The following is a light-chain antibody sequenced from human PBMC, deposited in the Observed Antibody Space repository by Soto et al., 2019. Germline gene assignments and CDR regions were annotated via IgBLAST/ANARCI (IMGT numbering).Light chain of an antibody. V-gene: IGLV7-46*01. CDR3: LISYDGHYV. J-gene: IGLJ1*01. CDR2: DTT. CDR1: TGAVTNVHY. Sequence: QAVVTQEPSLTVSPGVTVTLTCGSSTGAVTNVHYPYWFQQKPGQAPRTLIYDTTNRHSWTPARFSGSLLGGKAALTLSGAQTEDEAEYYCLISYDGHYVLGTGTKVTVL.